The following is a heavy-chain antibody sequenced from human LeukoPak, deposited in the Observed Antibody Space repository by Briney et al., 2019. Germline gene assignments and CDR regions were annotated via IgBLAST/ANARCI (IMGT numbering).Heavy chain of an antibody. Sequence: GGSLRLSCVASGFTFSSYWMHWVRQDPRKRLVWVSRINGDGRNINYADSVRGRLTISRDNAKNTLYLQMNTLRVEDTAVYYCTRDLMDYDVSTGLHHYYMDVWGQGTTVTVSS. J-gene: IGHJ6*02. CDR2: INGDGRNI. D-gene: IGHD3-9*01. V-gene: IGHV3-74*01. CDR3: TRDLMDYDVSTGLHHYYMDV. CDR1: GFTFSSYW.